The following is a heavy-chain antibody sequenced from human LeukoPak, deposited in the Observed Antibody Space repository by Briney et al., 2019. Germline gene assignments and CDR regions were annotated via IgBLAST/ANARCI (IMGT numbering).Heavy chain of an antibody. CDR1: GGTFSSYA. V-gene: IGHV1-69*13. Sequence: ASVKVSCKASGGTFSSYAISWVRQAPGQGLEWMGGIIPIFGTANYAQKFQGRVTITADESTSTAYMELSSLRSEDTAVYYCARDVYCSSTSCSHDAFDIWGQGTMVTVSS. D-gene: IGHD2-2*01. CDR3: ARDVYCSSTSCSHDAFDI. J-gene: IGHJ3*02. CDR2: IIPIFGTA.